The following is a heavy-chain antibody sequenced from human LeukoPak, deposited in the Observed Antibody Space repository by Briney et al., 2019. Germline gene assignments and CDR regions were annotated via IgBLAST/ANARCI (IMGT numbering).Heavy chain of an antibody. V-gene: IGHV4-34*01. D-gene: IGHD5-18*01. Sequence: SETLSLTCAVYGGSFSGYYWSWIRQPPGKGLEWVGEINHSGSTNYNPSLKSRVTISVDTSKNQFSLKLSSVTAADTAVYYCARARGRYSSNWFDPWGQGTLVTVSS. CDR3: ARARGRYSSNWFDP. CDR1: GGSFSGYY. J-gene: IGHJ5*02. CDR2: INHSGST.